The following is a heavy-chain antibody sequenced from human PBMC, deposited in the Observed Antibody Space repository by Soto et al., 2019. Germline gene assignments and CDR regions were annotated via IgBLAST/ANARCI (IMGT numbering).Heavy chain of an antibody. CDR2: IYYSGST. J-gene: IGHJ6*02. CDR1: GGSISSYY. V-gene: IGHV4-59*01. CDR3: ARGEYGNYYYYGMDV. Sequence: SETLSLTCTVSGGSISSYYWSWIRQPPGKGLEWIGYIYYSGSTNYNPSLKSRVTISVDTSKNQFSLKLSSVTAADTAVYYCARGEYGNYYYYGMDVWGQGTTVTVSS. D-gene: IGHD3-10*01.